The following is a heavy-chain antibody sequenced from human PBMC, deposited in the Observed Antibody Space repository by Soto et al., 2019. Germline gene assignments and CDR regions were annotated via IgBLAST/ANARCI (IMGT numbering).Heavy chain of an antibody. CDR1: GFTFSSYV. V-gene: IGHV3-23*01. J-gene: IGHJ4*02. D-gene: IGHD6-13*01. Sequence: EVQLLESGGGLVQPGGSLRLSCAASGFTFSSYVMSWVRQAPGKGLEWFSAISTSGFTHYADSVKGRFTISRDNSKNTLQLQMNSLRAADTAVYYCAKELPYSSTWAYYFDSWGQGSLVTLS. CDR2: ISTSGFT. CDR3: AKELPYSSTWAYYFDS.